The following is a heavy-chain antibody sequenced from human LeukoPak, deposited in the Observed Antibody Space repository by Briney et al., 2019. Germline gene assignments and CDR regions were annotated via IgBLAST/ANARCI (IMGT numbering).Heavy chain of an antibody. Sequence: GGSLRLSCVASGFPFSRDWMSWVRQAPGRGLEWVVNIRQEGSERHYVDSVKGRFIVSRDNARGSLYLQMNSLRVDDTAMYYCVRVGPPNAGSFDLWGQGSLVTVAS. V-gene: IGHV3-7*04. CDR3: VRVGPPNAGSFDL. J-gene: IGHJ1*01. CDR1: GFPFSRDW. D-gene: IGHD3-10*01. CDR2: IRQEGSER.